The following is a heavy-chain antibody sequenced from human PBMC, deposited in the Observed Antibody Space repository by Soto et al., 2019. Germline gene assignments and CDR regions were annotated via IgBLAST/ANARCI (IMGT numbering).Heavy chain of an antibody. D-gene: IGHD6-13*01. CDR1: GGTFSSYA. CDR2: IIPIFGTA. CDR3: ARVTSRAAALYFGMDV. J-gene: IGHJ6*02. Sequence: KVSCKASGGTFSSYAISWVRQAPGQGLEWMGGIIPIFGTANYAQKFQGRVTITADESTSTAYMELSSLRSEDTAVYYCARVTSRAAALYFGMDVWGQGTTVTVSS. V-gene: IGHV1-69*01.